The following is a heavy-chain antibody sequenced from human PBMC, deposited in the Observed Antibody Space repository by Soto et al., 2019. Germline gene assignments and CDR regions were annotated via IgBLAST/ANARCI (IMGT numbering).Heavy chain of an antibody. CDR3: ARTHSGSYYSGFNY. V-gene: IGHV4-38-2*01. CDR1: NFSISSGYY. Sequence: SETLSLTCVVSNFSISSGYYWGWIRQSPGKGLEWIASIYRSGTTSYNPSLKSRVTISVDPSKNQFSLMLTAVTAADTAVYYCARTHSGSYYSGFNYWGRGSLVTVSS. CDR2: IYRSGTT. D-gene: IGHD1-26*01. J-gene: IGHJ4*02.